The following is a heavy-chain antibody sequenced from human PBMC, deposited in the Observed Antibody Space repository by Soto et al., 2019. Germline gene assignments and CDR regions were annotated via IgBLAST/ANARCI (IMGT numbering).Heavy chain of an antibody. CDR2: ISYDGSNK. Sequence: GGSLRLSCAASGFTFSSYAMHWVRQAPGKGLEWVAVISYDGSNKYYADSVKGRFTISRDNSKNTLYLQMNSLRAEDTAVYYCARDFELRFLEWSLAESRDGYNYPYWGQGTLVTVSS. J-gene: IGHJ4*02. D-gene: IGHD3-3*01. CDR1: GFTFSSYA. CDR3: ARDFELRFLEWSLAESRDGYNYPY. V-gene: IGHV3-30-3*01.